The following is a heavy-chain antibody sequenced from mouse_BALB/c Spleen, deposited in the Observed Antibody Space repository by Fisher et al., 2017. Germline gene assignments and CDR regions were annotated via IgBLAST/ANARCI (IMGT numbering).Heavy chain of an antibody. CDR3: ARSFDGYYWYFDV. Sequence: KFKGKATFTVDTSSSTAYMQFNSLTSEDSAVYFCARSFDGYYWYFDVWGAGTTVTVSS. V-gene: IGHV1S34*01. D-gene: IGHD2-3*01. J-gene: IGHJ1*01.